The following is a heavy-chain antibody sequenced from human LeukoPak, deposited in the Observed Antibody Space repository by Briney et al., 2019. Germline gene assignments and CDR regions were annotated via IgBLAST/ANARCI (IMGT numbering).Heavy chain of an antibody. CDR1: RDSISDYY. Sequence: KPSETLSLTCTVSRDSISDYYWSWIRQPPGKGREGSGYIYYSGSTNYHPSLKSRVTISVDTSKNQFSLKLSSVTAADTAVYYCARDQGSHFDYWGQGTLVTVSS. CDR3: ARDQGSHFDY. V-gene: IGHV4-59*01. J-gene: IGHJ4*02. CDR2: IYYSGST.